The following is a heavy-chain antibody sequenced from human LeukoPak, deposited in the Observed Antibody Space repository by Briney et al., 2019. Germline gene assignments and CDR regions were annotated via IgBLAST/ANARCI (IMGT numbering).Heavy chain of an antibody. CDR2: ISAYNGNT. V-gene: IGHV1-18*01. D-gene: IGHD1-20*01. CDR3: ARDGRYNWNEERFDP. J-gene: IGHJ5*02. Sequence: ASVKVSCKASGYTFTSYGISWVRQAPGQGLEWMGWISAYNGNTNYAQKLQGRVTMTTDTSTSTAYMELRSLRSDDTAVYYCARDGRYNWNEERFDPWGQGTLVTVSS. CDR1: GYTFTSYG.